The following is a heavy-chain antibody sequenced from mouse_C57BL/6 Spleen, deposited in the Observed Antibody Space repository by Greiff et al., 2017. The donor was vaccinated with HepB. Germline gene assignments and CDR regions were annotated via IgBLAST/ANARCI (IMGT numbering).Heavy chain of an antibody. J-gene: IGHJ4*01. CDR3: EKEGYYYGSKDAMDY. CDR1: GYTFTSYW. CDR2: IYPGSGST. Sequence: QVQLQQSGAELVKPGASVKMSCKASGYTFTSYWITWVKQRPGQGLEWIGDIYPGSGSTNYNEKFKSKATLTVDTSSSTAYMQLSSLTSEDSAVYYGEKEGYYYGSKDAMDYWGQGTSVTVSS. V-gene: IGHV1-55*01. D-gene: IGHD1-1*01.